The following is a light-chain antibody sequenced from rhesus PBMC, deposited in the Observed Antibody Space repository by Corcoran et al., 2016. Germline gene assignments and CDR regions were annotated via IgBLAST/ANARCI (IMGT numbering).Light chain of an antibody. J-gene: IGKJ3*01. Sequence: DIQMTQSPSSLSVSVGDRVTITCRASENVNNYLNWYQQKPGKAPKLLICKALNLQSGVPSRFSGGGSGNDYTFPISSLQPEDVATYYCQHGYGTPFTFGPGTKLDIK. CDR1: ENVNNY. V-gene: IGKV1-74*01. CDR2: KAL. CDR3: QHGYGTPFT.